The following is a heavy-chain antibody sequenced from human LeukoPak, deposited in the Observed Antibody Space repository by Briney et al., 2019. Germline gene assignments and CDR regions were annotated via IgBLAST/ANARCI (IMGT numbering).Heavy chain of an antibody. Sequence: PSETLSLTCTVSGGSISRYYWSWIRQPPGKGLEWTGYIYYSGSTNYNPSLKSRVTISVDTSKNQFSLKLSSVTAADTAVYFCARGQLVPDNWFDPWGQGTLVTVSS. V-gene: IGHV4-59*01. CDR1: GGSISRYY. J-gene: IGHJ5*02. CDR2: IYYSGST. CDR3: ARGQLVPDNWFDP. D-gene: IGHD6-13*01.